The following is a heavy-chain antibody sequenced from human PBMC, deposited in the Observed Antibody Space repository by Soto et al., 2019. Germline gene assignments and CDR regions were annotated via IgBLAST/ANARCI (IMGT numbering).Heavy chain of an antibody. CDR3: AKGGRQWLVTSDFNY. D-gene: IGHD6-19*01. J-gene: IGHJ4*02. CDR2: VTRGSRNT. CDR1: GVTFSDYY. V-gene: IGHV3-11*06. Sequence: GGSLRLSCAASGVTFSDYYMSWIRQAPGKGLEWVADVTRGSRNTNYADSVKGRFTISRDSSKNTVSLEMTSLRAEDTAVYYCAKGGRQWLVTSDFNYWGQGDLVTAPQ.